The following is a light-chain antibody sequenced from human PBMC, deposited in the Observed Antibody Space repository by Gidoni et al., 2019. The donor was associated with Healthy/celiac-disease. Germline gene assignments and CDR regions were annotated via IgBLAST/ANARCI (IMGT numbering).Light chain of an antibody. CDR3: QQRRKWT. J-gene: IGKJ1*01. Sequence: EIVLTQSPATLSLSPGERATLSCRASQSVSSYLAWYQQKPGQAPRLLIYDASNRATGIPAKFSGSGSGKDFTLTIRSLKAEDFAVYYWQQRRKWTVGQGAKVEIK. CDR2: DAS. CDR1: QSVSSY. V-gene: IGKV3-11*01.